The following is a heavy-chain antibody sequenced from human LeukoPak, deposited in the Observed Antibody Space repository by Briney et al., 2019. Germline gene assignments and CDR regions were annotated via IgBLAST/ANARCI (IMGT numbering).Heavy chain of an antibody. D-gene: IGHD1-26*01. V-gene: IGHV4-30-4*08. CDR1: GGSISSGDYY. J-gene: IGHJ4*02. Sequence: SETLSLTCTVSGGSISSGDYYWSWIRQPPGKGLEWIGYIYYSGSTYYNPSLKSRVTISVDTSKNQFSLKLSSVTAADTAVYYCARVPSGSYPFDYWGQGTLVTLSS. CDR2: IYYSGST. CDR3: ARVPSGSYPFDY.